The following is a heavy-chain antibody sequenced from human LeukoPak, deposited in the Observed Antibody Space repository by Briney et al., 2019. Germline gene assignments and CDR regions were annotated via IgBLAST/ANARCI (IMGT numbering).Heavy chain of an antibody. CDR3: ARGSAAAGPFAFDI. D-gene: IGHD6-13*01. Sequence: GGSLRLSCAASGFTFSSHWMSWVRQAPGKGLEWVANIKQDGSEKYYVDSVKGRFTISRDNAKNSLYLQMNSLRAEDTAVYYCARGSAAAGPFAFDIWGQGTMVTVSS. V-gene: IGHV3-7*01. J-gene: IGHJ3*02. CDR2: IKQDGSEK. CDR1: GFTFSSHW.